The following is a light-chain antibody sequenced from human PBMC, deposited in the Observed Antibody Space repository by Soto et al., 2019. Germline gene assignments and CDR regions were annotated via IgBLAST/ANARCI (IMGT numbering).Light chain of an antibody. V-gene: IGKV3-20*01. CDR3: QQYVSSPRT. CDR1: QSVSSSY. J-gene: IGKJ1*01. CDR2: GAS. Sequence: EIVLTQYPGTLSLSPGERATLSCRASQSVSSSYLAWYQQKPGQAPRLLIYGASSRATGIPDRFSGSGSGTDFTLTISRLEPEDCAVYYWQQYVSSPRTVGQGTKVEIK.